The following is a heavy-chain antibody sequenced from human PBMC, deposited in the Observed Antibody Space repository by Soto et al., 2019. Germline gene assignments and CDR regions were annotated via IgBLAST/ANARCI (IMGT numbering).Heavy chain of an antibody. CDR3: ARHHGSPGSYFGLDV. CDR1: GYSFTSRW. J-gene: IGHJ6*02. V-gene: IGHV5-51*01. Sequence: PGESLKISCKGSGYSFTSRWINWVRQMPGKGREWMGIIYPGDSNTRYSPSCQGQVTISADKSSDTAYLQWRSLKASDTAVYYCARHHGSPGSYFGLDVWGQGTTVTVSS. CDR2: IYPGDSNT. D-gene: IGHD6-13*01.